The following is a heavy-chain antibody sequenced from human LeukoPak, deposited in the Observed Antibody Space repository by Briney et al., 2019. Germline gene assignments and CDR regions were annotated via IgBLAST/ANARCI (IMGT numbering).Heavy chain of an antibody. D-gene: IGHD3-10*01. Sequence: GGSLRLSCAAAGFTFSTYAMSWVRQAPGKGLEWVSAITGSADRTHYADSVKGRFTISRDNSKNIVYLQMNSLRAKDTAVYFCARPQVVVLNPFDYWGQGTLVTVSS. J-gene: IGHJ4*02. CDR2: ITGSADRT. V-gene: IGHV3-23*01. CDR1: GFTFSTYA. CDR3: ARPQVVVLNPFDY.